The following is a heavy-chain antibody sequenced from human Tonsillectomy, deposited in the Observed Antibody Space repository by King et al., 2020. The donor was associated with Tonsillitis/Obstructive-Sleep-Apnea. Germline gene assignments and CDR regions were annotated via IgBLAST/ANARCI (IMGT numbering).Heavy chain of an antibody. D-gene: IGHD3-16*02. Sequence: LQLVQSGGGVVQPGRSLRLSCAASGFTFSSYGMHWVRQAPGKGLEWVAVISYDGRNKYYADSVKGRFTISRDNSKNTLYLQMNSLRAEDTAVYYCAKDLSVSVKAFDIWGQGTMVTVSS. CDR3: AKDLSVSVKAFDI. V-gene: IGHV3-30*18. J-gene: IGHJ3*02. CDR1: GFTFSSYG. CDR2: ISYDGRNK.